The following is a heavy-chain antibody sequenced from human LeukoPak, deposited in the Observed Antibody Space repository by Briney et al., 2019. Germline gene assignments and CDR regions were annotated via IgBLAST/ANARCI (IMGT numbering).Heavy chain of an antibody. CDR1: GYTFIGYY. CDR3: ARGRSPPGRFGEPYYFDY. J-gene: IGHJ4*02. CDR2: INPNSGGT. V-gene: IGHV1-2*02. Sequence: ASVKVSCKASGYTFIGYYMHWVRQAPGQGLEWMGWINPNSGGTNYAQKFQGRVTMTRDTSISTAYMELSRLRSDDTAVYYCARGRSPPGRFGEPYYFDYWGQGTLVTVSS. D-gene: IGHD1-26*01.